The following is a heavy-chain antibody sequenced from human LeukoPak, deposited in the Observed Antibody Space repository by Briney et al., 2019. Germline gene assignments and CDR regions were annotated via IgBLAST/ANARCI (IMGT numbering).Heavy chain of an antibody. V-gene: IGHV4-4*07. J-gene: IGHJ4*02. CDR2: IYTSGST. CDR1: GGSISSYY. CDR3: ARDVRGYSGYALDY. Sequence: PSETLSLTCTVSGGSISSYYRSWIRQPAGKGLEWVGCIYTSGSTKYNRSLKCRVTMSVDTSKNQCSLKLSSVTAADTAVYYCARDVRGYSGYALDYWGQGTLVTVSS. D-gene: IGHD5-12*01.